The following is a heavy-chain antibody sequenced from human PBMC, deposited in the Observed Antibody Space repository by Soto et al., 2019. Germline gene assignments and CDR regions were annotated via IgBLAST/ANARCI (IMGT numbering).Heavy chain of an antibody. CDR3: AKGNDFWSGYKY. CDR2: ISGSGGST. D-gene: IGHD3-3*01. J-gene: IGHJ4*02. Sequence: GGSLRLSCAASGLAFSSYAMSWLRQAPGKGLEWGSAISGSGGSTYYADSVKGRFTISRDNSKNTLYLQMNSLRAEDTAVYYCAKGNDFWSGYKYWGQGTLVTVSS. V-gene: IGHV3-23*01. CDR1: GLAFSSYA.